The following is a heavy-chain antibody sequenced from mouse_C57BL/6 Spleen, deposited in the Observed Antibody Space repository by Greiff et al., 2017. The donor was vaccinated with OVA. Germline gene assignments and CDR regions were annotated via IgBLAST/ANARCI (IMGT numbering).Heavy chain of an antibody. CDR1: GYTFPDYN. CDR2: INPNNGGT. CDR3: ERERGYSNYVADYAMDY. Sequence: VQLQQSGPELVKPGASVKIPCKASGYTFPDYNMDWVKQSHGKSLEWIGDINPNNGGTIYNQKFKGKATFTVDKSSSTAYMELRRLNSEDTAVYYGERERGYSNYVADYAMDYWGQGTSVTVSS. V-gene: IGHV1-18*01. J-gene: IGHJ4*01. D-gene: IGHD2-5*01.